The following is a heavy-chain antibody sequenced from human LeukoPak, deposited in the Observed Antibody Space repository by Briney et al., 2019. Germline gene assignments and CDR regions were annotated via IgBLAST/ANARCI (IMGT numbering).Heavy chain of an antibody. CDR3: AKSRTVGYSSSWWFDY. V-gene: IGHV3-23*01. Sequence: GGSLRLSCAVSGFTFSAYAMTWVRQAPGKGLEWVSAISGDAVYTYYIDSVKGRFTISRDNSKNTLYLQMNSLRAEDTAVYYCAKSRTVGYSSSWWFDYWGQGTLVTVSS. CDR1: GFTFSAYA. J-gene: IGHJ4*02. D-gene: IGHD6-13*01. CDR2: ISGDAVYT.